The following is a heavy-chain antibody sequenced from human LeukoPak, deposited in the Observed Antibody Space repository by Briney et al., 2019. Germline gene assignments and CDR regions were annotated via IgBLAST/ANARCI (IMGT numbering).Heavy chain of an antibody. D-gene: IGHD7-27*01. CDR2: IYTSGST. CDR1: GGSISSYY. CDR3: ARDYFAATGGFVGYSTWFDP. J-gene: IGHJ5*02. Sequence: SETLSLTCTVSGGSISSYYWSWIRQPAGKGLEWIGRIYTSGSTNYNPSLKSRVTMSVDTPKNQFSLKLSSVTAADTAVYYCARDYFAATGGFVGYSTWFDPWGQGTLVTVSS. V-gene: IGHV4-4*07.